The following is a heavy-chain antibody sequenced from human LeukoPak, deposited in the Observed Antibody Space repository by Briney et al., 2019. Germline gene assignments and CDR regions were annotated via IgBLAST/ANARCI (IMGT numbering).Heavy chain of an antibody. CDR1: GYTFTSCG. Sequence: GAAVKVSCKASGYTFTSCGISWVRQAPGQGLEWMGWISVYNGNTNYAQKLQGRVTMTTDTSTSTAYMELRSLRSDATAVYYCARVSKYYDILTGYYYYYGMDVWGQGTTVTVSS. V-gene: IGHV1-18*01. J-gene: IGHJ6*02. CDR2: ISVYNGNT. CDR3: ARVSKYYDILTGYYYYYGMDV. D-gene: IGHD3-9*01.